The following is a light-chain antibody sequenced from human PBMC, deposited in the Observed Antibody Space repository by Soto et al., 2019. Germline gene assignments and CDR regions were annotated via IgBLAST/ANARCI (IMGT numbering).Light chain of an antibody. CDR2: DVS. CDR1: SSDVGGYNY. CDR3: SSYTSSRRDV. Sequence: QSALTQPASVSGSPGQSITISCTGTSSDVGGYNYVSWYQQHPGKAPKLMIYDVSNRPSGVSNRFSGSKSGNTASLTISGLQAEYEADYYCSSYTSSRRDVFGTGTKVTVL. V-gene: IGLV2-14*01. J-gene: IGLJ1*01.